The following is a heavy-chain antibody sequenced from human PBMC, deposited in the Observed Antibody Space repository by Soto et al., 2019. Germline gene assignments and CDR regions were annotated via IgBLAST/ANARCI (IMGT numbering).Heavy chain of an antibody. CDR1: GGSISSSSYY. CDR2: IYYSGST. J-gene: IGHJ4*02. D-gene: IGHD6-13*01. Sequence: SETLSLTCTVSGGSISSSSYYWGWIRRPPGKGLEWIGSIYYSGSTYYNPSLKSRVTISVDTSKNQFSLKLSSVTAADTAVYYCASQPALAAAGTPVYWGQGTLVTVSS. CDR3: ASQPALAAAGTPVY. V-gene: IGHV4-39*01.